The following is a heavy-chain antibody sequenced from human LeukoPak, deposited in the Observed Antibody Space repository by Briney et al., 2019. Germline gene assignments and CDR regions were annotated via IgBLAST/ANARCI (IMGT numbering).Heavy chain of an antibody. CDR3: ARDHDSGGGGGY. D-gene: IGHD1-26*01. J-gene: IGHJ4*02. V-gene: IGHV3-30*03. CDR2: ISYDGSNK. Sequence: GRSLRLSCGASGFTFSSYGMHWVRQAPGKGLEWVAVISYDGSNKYYADSVKGRFTISRDNSKNTLYLQMNSLRAEDTAVYFCARDHDSGGGGGYWGQGTLVTVSS. CDR1: GFTFSSYG.